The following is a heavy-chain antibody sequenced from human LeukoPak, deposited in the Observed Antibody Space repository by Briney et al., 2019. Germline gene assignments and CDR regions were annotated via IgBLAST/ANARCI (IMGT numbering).Heavy chain of an antibody. J-gene: IGHJ6*03. V-gene: IGHV1-69*04. D-gene: IGHD3-3*01. Sequence: SVKVSCKASGGTFSSYAISWVRQAPGQGLEWMGRIIPILGIANYAQKFQGRVTITADTSTSTAYMELRSLRSDDTAVYYCARDRAYYDFWSGLTPKKYYMDVWGKGTTVTVSS. CDR1: GGTFSSYA. CDR3: ARDRAYYDFWSGLTPKKYYMDV. CDR2: IIPILGIA.